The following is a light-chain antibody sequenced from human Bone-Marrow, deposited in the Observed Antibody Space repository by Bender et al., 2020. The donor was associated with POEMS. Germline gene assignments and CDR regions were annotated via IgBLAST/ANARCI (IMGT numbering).Light chain of an antibody. CDR2: GVT. V-gene: IGLV2-11*01. Sequence: QSVLTQPRSVSGSPGQSVTIPCTGTSSDVGGYDSVSWYQQHPGKAPKLMISGVTKRPSGVPDRFSGSKSGNTASLTVSGLQAEDEADYYCTSYADSASANWLFGGGTKLTVL. CDR3: TSYADSASANWL. J-gene: IGLJ3*02. CDR1: SSDVGGYDS.